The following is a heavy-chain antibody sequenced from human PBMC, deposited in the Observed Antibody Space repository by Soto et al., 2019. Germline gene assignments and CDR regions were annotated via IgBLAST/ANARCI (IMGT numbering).Heavy chain of an antibody. CDR1: GFTFSSYA. V-gene: IGHV3-30-3*01. J-gene: IGHJ4*02. D-gene: IGHD6-13*01. CDR3: AREGAAADHDY. CDR2: ISYDGSNK. Sequence: QVQLVESGGGVVQPGRSLRLSCAASGFTFSSYAMHWVRQAPGKGLEWVAVISYDGSNKYYADSVKGRFTISRDNSKNALYLQMNSLRAEDTAVYYCAREGAAADHDYWGQGTLVTVSS.